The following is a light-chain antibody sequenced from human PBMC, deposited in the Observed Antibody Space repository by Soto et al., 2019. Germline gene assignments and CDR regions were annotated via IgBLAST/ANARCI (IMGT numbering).Light chain of an antibody. V-gene: IGKV3-20*01. CDR2: GAS. J-gene: IGKJ1*01. Sequence: EIVLTQSPGTLSLSPGERATLSCRASQSVSSSYLAWYQQRPGQAPRLLIYGASSRATGIPDRFIGSGSGTDFSLTIDRLEPEDLAMYHCQQYSLSPWTFGQGTKVDI. CDR3: QQYSLSPWT. CDR1: QSVSSSY.